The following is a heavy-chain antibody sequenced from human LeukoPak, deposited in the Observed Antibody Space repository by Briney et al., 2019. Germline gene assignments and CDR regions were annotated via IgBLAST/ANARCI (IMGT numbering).Heavy chain of an antibody. CDR3: ARDTTGWFYFDS. Sequence: PGGSLRLSCAASGFTFSDFWMSWVRQTPGKGLEWVANIKQDSSETSYMDSVKGRFTISRDNAKKSLYLQMNSLRADDTAVYFCARDTTGWFYFDSWGQGALVTVSS. CDR2: IKQDSSET. D-gene: IGHD6-19*01. V-gene: IGHV3-7*01. CDR1: GFTFSDFW. J-gene: IGHJ4*02.